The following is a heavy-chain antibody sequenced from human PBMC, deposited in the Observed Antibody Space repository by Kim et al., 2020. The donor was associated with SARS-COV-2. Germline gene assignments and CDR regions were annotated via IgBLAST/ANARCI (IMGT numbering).Heavy chain of an antibody. D-gene: IGHD4-17*01. CDR1: GYTFTSYD. Sequence: ASVKVSCKASGYTFTSYDINWVRQATGQGLEWMGWMNPNSGNTGYAQKFQGRVTMTRNTSISTAYMELSSLRSEDTAVYYCASCYGDYDYYYYGMDVWGEGTTVTVAS. V-gene: IGHV1-8*01. CDR2: MNPNSGNT. J-gene: IGHJ6*04. CDR3: ASCYGDYDYYYYGMDV.